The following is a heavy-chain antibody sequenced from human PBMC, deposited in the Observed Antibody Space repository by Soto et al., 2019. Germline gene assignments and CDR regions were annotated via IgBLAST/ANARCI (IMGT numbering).Heavy chain of an antibody. CDR1: GFTFSSYA. J-gene: IGHJ4*02. Sequence: GGSLRLSCAASGFTFSSYAMSWVRQAPGKGLEWVSAISGSGGSTYYADSVKGRFTISRDNSKNTLYLQMNSLRAEDTAVYYCAKDLWYCSGGSCYDGGYYFDYWGQGTLVTVSS. CDR3: AKDLWYCSGGSCYDGGYYFDY. CDR2: ISGSGGST. V-gene: IGHV3-23*01. D-gene: IGHD2-15*01.